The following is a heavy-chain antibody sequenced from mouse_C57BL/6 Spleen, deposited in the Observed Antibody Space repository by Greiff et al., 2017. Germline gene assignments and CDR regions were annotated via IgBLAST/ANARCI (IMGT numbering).Heavy chain of an antibody. Sequence: QVQLKESGAELVRPGASVTLSCKASGYTFTDYEMHWVKQTPVHGLEWIGAIDPETGGTAYNQKFKGKAILTADKSSSTAYMELRSLTSEDSAVYYCTRKLGRGYAMDYWGQGTSVTVSS. J-gene: IGHJ4*01. CDR3: TRKLGRGYAMDY. D-gene: IGHD4-1*01. V-gene: IGHV1-15*01. CDR1: GYTFTDYE. CDR2: IDPETGGT.